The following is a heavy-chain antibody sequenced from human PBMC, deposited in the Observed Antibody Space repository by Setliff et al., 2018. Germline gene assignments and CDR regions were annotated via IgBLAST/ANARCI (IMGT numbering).Heavy chain of an antibody. CDR3: ARMSGFQYIDV. V-gene: IGHV4-61*09. CDR2: IYTSWST. CDR1: GDSISSRHYY. Sequence: SETLSLTCTVSGDSISSRHYYWSWIRQPAGKEMEWIGQIYTSWSTIYNPSLKSRVTISIDTSKNQFSLKLSSVTAADTAVYYCARMSGFQYIDVWGKGTTVTVSS. J-gene: IGHJ6*03. D-gene: IGHD3-3*01.